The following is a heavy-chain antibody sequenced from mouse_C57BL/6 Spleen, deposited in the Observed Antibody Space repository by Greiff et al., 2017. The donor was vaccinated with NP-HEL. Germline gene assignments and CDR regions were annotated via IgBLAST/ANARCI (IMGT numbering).Heavy chain of an antibody. CDR1: GYTFTDHT. CDR2: IYPRDGST. Sequence: VQLQQSDAELVKPGASVKISCKVSGYTFTDHTIHWMKQRPEQGLEWIGYIYPRDGSTKYNEKFKGKATLTADKSSSTAYMQLNSLTSEDSAVYFCARSRIYYDYDVETWFAYWGQGTLVTVSA. CDR3: ARSRIYYDYDVETWFAY. J-gene: IGHJ3*01. D-gene: IGHD2-4*01. V-gene: IGHV1-78*01.